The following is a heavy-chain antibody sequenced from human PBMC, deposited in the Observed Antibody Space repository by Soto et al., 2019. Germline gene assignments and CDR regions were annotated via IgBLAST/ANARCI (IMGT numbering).Heavy chain of an antibody. CDR2: IIPIFGTA. V-gene: IGHV1-69*13. J-gene: IGHJ4*02. CDR3: ARDKGPGSLVPYYFDY. Sequence: VKVAYKASGGPLISYAIIWVRQAPGQGLEWMGGIIPIFGTANYAQKFQGRVTITADESTSTAYMELSSLRSEDTAVYYCARDKGPGSLVPYYFDYWGQGTLVTVSS. D-gene: IGHD6-13*01. CDR1: GGPLISYA.